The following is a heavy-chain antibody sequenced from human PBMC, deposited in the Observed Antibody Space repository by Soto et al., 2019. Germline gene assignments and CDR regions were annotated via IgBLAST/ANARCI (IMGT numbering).Heavy chain of an antibody. CDR3: ARLYYDFWSGYSLIGYYYYMDV. Sequence: ASVKVSCKASGYTFTSYDINWVRQATGQGLEWMGWMNPNSGNTGYAQKFQGRVTMTRNTSISTAYMELSSLRSEDAAVYYCARLYYDFWSGYSLIGYYYYMDVWGKGTTVTVSS. V-gene: IGHV1-8*01. CDR2: MNPNSGNT. J-gene: IGHJ6*03. CDR1: GYTFTSYD. D-gene: IGHD3-3*01.